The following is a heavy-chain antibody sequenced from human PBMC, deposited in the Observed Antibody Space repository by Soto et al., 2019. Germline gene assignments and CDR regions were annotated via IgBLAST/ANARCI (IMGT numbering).Heavy chain of an antibody. D-gene: IGHD2-15*01. CDR1: GGTFSSYA. Sequence: SVKVSCKASGGTFSSYAISWVRQAPGQGLEWMGGIIPIFGTANYAQKFQGRVTITADESTSTAYMELSSLRSEDTAVYYCATECSGGSCYSGSGYYYYGMDVWGQGTTVTVSS. CDR2: IIPIFGTA. V-gene: IGHV1-69*13. CDR3: ATECSGGSCYSGSGYYYYGMDV. J-gene: IGHJ6*02.